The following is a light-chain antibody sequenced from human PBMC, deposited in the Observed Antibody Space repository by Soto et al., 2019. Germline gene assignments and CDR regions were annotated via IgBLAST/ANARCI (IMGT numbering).Light chain of an antibody. Sequence: DIQMTQFPPSSSASIGDRVIITCRPSQSIGRYLNWYQQKPRKAPNLLIYATSTLYTGVPSRFSGSVSGRNFSLTISGLQHEDFATYYCQHSYSTPWTFGQGTKV. CDR3: QHSYSTPWT. CDR2: ATS. V-gene: IGKV1-39*01. CDR1: QSIGRY. J-gene: IGKJ1*01.